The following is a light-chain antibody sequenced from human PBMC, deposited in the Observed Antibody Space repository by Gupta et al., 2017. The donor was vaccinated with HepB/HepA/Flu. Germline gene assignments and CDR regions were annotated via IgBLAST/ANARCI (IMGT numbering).Light chain of an antibody. V-gene: IGKV2-28*01. Sequence: DVELMQPLLLLLSGPGGPAAIACRSSQSLLHSNGYNYLDWYLQKPGQSPQLSIYLGSNRAAGVPDRFSGSGSGTDFTLKISRVEAEDVGVYYCMQALQTPTFGQGTKLEIK. CDR2: LGS. J-gene: IGKJ2*01. CDR1: QSLLHSNGYNY. CDR3: MQALQTPT.